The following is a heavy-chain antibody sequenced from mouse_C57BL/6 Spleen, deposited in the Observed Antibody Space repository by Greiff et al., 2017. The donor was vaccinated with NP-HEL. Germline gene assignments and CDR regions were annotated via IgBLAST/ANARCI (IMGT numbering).Heavy chain of an antibody. Sequence: VQLQQPGAELVMPGASVKLSCKASGYTFTSYWMHWVKQRPGQGLEWIGEIDPSDSYTNYNQKFKGQSTLTVDKSSSTAYMQLSSLTSEDSAVYYGARGGSYGSSFDYWGQGTTLTVSS. CDR2: IDPSDSYT. D-gene: IGHD1-1*01. V-gene: IGHV1-69*01. CDR1: GYTFTSYW. J-gene: IGHJ2*01. CDR3: ARGGSYGSSFDY.